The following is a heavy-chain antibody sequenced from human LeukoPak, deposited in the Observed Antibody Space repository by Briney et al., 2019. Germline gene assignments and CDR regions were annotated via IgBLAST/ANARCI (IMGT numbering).Heavy chain of an antibody. V-gene: IGHV4-59*01. CDR1: GGSISSYY. Sequence: PSETLSLTCTVSGGSISSYYWSWIRQPPGKGLEWIGYIYYSGSTNYNPSLKSRVTISVDTSENQFSLKLSSVTAADTAVYYCARDSESGSYAAYWGQGTLVTVSS. CDR3: ARDSESGSYAAY. D-gene: IGHD1-26*01. CDR2: IYYSGST. J-gene: IGHJ4*02.